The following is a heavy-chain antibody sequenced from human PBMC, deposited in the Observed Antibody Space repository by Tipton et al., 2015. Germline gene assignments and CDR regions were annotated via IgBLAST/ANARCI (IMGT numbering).Heavy chain of an antibody. CDR3: ACQDYDSLTRDYQTVDY. V-gene: IGHV3-7*03. CDR2: IKPDGSEK. J-gene: IGHJ4*02. D-gene: IGHD3-9*01. CDR1: GFTFNSYW. Sequence: SLRLSCAASGFTFNSYWMNWVRQTPGKGLEWVANIKPDGSEKYSVDSVKGRFTISRDNAKSSVYLQMNSLRAEDTAVYYCACQDYDSLTRDYQTVDYWGQGSLVTVSS.